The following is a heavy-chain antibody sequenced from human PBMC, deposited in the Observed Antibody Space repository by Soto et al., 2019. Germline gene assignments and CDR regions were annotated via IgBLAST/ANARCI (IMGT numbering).Heavy chain of an antibody. Sequence: QITLNESGPTQVKPRQTLTLTCTFSGFSLTTSGVGVGWIRQSPGQAPEWLALIYWDDDKRYSPSLKSRLTITKDTSKNQVVLTMADLDPEDTATYYCAHRVLRTVFGLVTTTAIYFDFWGQGTPVAVSS. D-gene: IGHD3-3*01. CDR1: GFSLTTSGVG. CDR3: AHRVLRTVFGLVTTTAIYFDF. CDR2: IYWDDDK. V-gene: IGHV2-5*02. J-gene: IGHJ4*02.